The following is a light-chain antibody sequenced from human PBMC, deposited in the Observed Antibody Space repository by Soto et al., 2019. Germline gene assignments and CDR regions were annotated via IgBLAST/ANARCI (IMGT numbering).Light chain of an antibody. V-gene: IGKV3-15*01. CDR2: GAS. CDR3: QQYNNWPLT. CDR1: QSVSSN. J-gene: IGKJ5*01. Sequence: IVMTQSPATLSVSPGERSTLSFRASQSVSSNLAWYQQKPGQVPRLLIYGASTRATGVPASFTGSGSGTEFTLTFSSLQSEDFATYYCQQYNNWPLTFGQGTRLAIK.